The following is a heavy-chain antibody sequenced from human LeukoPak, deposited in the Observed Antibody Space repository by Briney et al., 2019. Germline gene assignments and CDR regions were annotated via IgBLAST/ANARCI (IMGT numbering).Heavy chain of an antibody. CDR2: INHSGST. CDR1: GGSFSGFY. J-gene: IGHJ4*02. Sequence: SETLSPTCAVYGGSFSGFYWSWIRQPPGKGLEWMGEINHSGSTNYNPSLKSRVTISVDTSKNQFSLNLSSVTAADTAVYYCARRPLGYCSSTSCYYFDYWGQGTLVTVSS. CDR3: ARRPLGYCSSTSCYYFDY. D-gene: IGHD2-2*01. V-gene: IGHV4-34*01.